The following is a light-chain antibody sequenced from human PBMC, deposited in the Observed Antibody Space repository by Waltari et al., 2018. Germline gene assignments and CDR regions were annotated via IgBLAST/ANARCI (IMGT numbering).Light chain of an antibody. Sequence: EIVLTQSPVTLSLSPGEGATLSCTTSQIVCDFLAWYQQRPGQAPRLLIYDASLRAAGIPARFSGSGSGTDFTLTISSLESEDSAVYFCQQRNSWPLTFGPGTTV. CDR2: DAS. V-gene: IGKV3-11*01. CDR3: QQRNSWPLT. J-gene: IGKJ3*01. CDR1: QIVCDF.